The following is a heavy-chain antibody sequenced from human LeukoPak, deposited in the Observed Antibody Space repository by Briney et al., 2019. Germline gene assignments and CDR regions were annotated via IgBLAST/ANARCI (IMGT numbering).Heavy chain of an antibody. D-gene: IGHD3-10*01. Sequence: GGSLRLSCAASGFTFSSYVMHWVRQAPGKGLEWVALISYDGSHEYYPASVKGRFTISRDNSKNTLSLQMDSLRPEDTAVYYCAKSQLIGSYHPPGYWGQGTLVTVSS. CDR1: GFTFSSYV. V-gene: IGHV3-30*18. J-gene: IGHJ4*02. CDR2: ISYDGSHE. CDR3: AKSQLIGSYHPPGY.